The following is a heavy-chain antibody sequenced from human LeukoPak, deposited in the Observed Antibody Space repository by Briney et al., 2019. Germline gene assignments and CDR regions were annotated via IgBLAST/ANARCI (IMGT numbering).Heavy chain of an antibody. J-gene: IGHJ6*02. V-gene: IGHV3-23*01. CDR1: GFTFSSYA. CDR3: AKNLLNCSSTSCYYYYYGMDV. CDR2: ISGSGGST. D-gene: IGHD2-2*01. Sequence: GGSLRLSCAASGFTFSSYAMSWVRQAPGKGLEWVSAISGSGGSTYYADSVKGRFTISRDNSKNTLYLQMNSLRAEDTAVYYCAKNLLNCSSTSCYYYYYGMDVRGQGTTVTVSS.